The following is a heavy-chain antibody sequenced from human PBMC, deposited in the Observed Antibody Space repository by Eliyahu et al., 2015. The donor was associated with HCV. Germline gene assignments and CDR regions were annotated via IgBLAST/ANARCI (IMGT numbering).Heavy chain of an antibody. CDR3: ARTRWPTIAAAGSYWYFDL. V-gene: IGHV3-7*04. Sequence: EVQLVESGGGLVQPGGSLRLSCXASGFTFSSYWMSWVRQAPGKGLEWVANIKQDGSEKYYVDSVKGRFTXSRDNAKNSLYLQMNSLRAEDTAVYYCARTRWPTIAAAGSYWYFDLWGRGTLVTVSS. D-gene: IGHD6-13*01. CDR1: GFTFSSYW. CDR2: IKQDGSEK. J-gene: IGHJ2*01.